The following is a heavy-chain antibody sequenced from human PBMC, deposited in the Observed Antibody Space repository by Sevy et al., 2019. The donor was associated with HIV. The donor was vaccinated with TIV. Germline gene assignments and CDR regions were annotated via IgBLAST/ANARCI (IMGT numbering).Heavy chain of an antibody. CDR3: ARDQAGGTKTMDY. V-gene: IGHV3-33*01. J-gene: IGHJ4*02. D-gene: IGHD1-26*01. CDR1: GFTFSSYA. Sequence: GGSLRLSCAASGFTFSSYAMHWVRQAPGKGLGWVAVIGFDGSNKYYADSVKGRFTISRDNSKNTLYLQMNSLRAEDTAVYYCARDQAGGTKTMDYWGQGTLVTVSS. CDR2: IGFDGSNK.